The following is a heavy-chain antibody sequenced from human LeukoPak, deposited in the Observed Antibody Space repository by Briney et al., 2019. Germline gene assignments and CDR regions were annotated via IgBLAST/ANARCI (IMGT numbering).Heavy chain of an antibody. CDR3: ARGPGLGDWFDP. CDR2: IIPILGIV. D-gene: IGHD3-10*01. Sequence: SVKVSCKASGGTFSSYTISSVRQAPGQGLEWMGRIIPILGIVNYAQKFQARVTITADKSTSTAYMELSSLRSDDTAVYYCARGPGLGDWFDPWGQGTLVTVSS. CDR1: GGTFSSYT. V-gene: IGHV1-69*02. J-gene: IGHJ5*02.